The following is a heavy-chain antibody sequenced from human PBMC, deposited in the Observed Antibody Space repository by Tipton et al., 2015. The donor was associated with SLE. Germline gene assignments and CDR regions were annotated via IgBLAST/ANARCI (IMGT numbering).Heavy chain of an antibody. CDR3: ARGFGSEDLSSDSSDFVYV. CDR1: GFTFNNYW. Sequence: SLRLSCAASGFTFNNYWMIWVRQAPGKGLEWEANIRHDGSERYYVDSVKGRFTISRDNAKNSLYLQMNSLSAEDTAMYFCARGFGSEDLSSDSSDFVYVCCQVPAVTLS. D-gene: IGHD3-3*01. V-gene: IGHV3-7*04. J-gene: IGHJ6*02. CDR2: IRHDGSER.